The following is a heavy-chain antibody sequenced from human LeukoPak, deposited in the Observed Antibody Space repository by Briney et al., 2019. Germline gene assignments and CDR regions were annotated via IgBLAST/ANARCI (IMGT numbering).Heavy chain of an antibody. D-gene: IGHD3-3*01. CDR1: GGSISSGSYH. CDR2: IYTTGSS. V-gene: IGHV4-61*02. Sequence: PSQTLSLTCTVSGGSISSGSYHWSWIRQPAGKGLEWIGRIYTTGSSNYNPSLKRRVTMSVDTSKNQFSLRLSSMTAADTAAYYCARDRGETIFGMIDAFDIWGQGTVVTVSS. CDR3: ARDRGETIFGMIDAFDI. J-gene: IGHJ3*02.